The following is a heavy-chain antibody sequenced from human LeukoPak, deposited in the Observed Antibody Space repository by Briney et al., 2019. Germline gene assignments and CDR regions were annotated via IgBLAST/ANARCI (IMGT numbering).Heavy chain of an antibody. CDR3: ARNKAITAFFGMDV. CDR2: IYSGGST. CDR1: GFTVSSNY. Sequence: GGSLRLSCAASGFTVSSNYMSWVRQAPGKGLEWVSVIYSGGSTYYADSVKGRFTISRDNSKNTLYLQINSLRPEDTALYYCARNKAITAFFGMDVWGQGTTVIVSS. D-gene: IGHD2/OR15-2a*01. J-gene: IGHJ6*02. V-gene: IGHV3-66*01.